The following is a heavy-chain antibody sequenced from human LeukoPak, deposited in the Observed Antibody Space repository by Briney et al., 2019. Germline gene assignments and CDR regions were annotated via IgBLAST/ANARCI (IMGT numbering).Heavy chain of an antibody. J-gene: IGHJ3*01. CDR2: ISGSGGST. Sequence: SGGSLRLSCAASGFTFSSYAMSWVRQAPGKGLEWVSAISGSGGSTYYADSVKGRFTISRDNSKNTLYLQMNSLRAEDTAVYYCAKDYSSGWVNAFDFWGQGTMVTVSS. D-gene: IGHD6-19*01. CDR3: AKDYSSGWVNAFDF. CDR1: GFTFSSYA. V-gene: IGHV3-23*01.